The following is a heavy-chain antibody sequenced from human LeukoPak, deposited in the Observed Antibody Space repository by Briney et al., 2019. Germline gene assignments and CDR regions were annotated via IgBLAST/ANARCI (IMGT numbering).Heavy chain of an antibody. CDR3: GRAGGSYGAWFDP. CDR1: GYTFTTYA. Sequence: ASVKVSCKTSGYTFTTYAISWVRQAPGQGLEWMGWINTNTGNPTYAQGFFTGRYVFSLDTSVNTAYLQITGLKADDTAVYYCGRAGGSYGAWFDPWGQGTLVTVSS. J-gene: IGHJ5*02. CDR2: INTNTGNP. D-gene: IGHD3-16*01. V-gene: IGHV7-4-1*02.